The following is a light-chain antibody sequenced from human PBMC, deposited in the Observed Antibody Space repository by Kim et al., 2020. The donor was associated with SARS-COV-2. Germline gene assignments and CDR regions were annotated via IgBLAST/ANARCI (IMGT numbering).Light chain of an antibody. V-gene: IGLV3-21*04. CDR3: QVWDISTDHPCV. Sequence: SSELTQPPSVSVAPGKTARITCGGNNIGSKTVQCYQQKPGQAPVLVIYYDSDRPSGIPERFSGSNSGNTATLTISRVVAGDEADYYSQVWDISTDHPCVF. CDR1: NIGSKT. J-gene: IGLJ2*01. CDR2: YDS.